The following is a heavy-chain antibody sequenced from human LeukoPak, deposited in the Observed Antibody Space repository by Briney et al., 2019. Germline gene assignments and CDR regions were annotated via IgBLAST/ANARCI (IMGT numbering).Heavy chain of an antibody. CDR3: ARGHSYGYGWFDP. CDR1: GGSISSYY. V-gene: IGHV4-59*01. J-gene: IGHJ5*02. CDR2: IYSSGST. D-gene: IGHD5-18*01. Sequence: SETLSLTCTVSGGSISSYYWSWIRQPPGKGLEWIGYIYSSGSTNYNPSLKSRVTISVDTSNNQFTLKLSSVTAADTAVYYCARGHSYGYGWFDPWGQGTLVTVSS.